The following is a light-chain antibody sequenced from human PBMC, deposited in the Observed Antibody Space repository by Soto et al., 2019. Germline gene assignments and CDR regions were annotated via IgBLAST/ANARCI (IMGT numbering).Light chain of an antibody. CDR1: QSISHD. J-gene: IGKJ4*01. CDR2: HIS. CDR3: QQYSSWPLT. V-gene: IGKV3-15*01. Sequence: EIVMTQSPATLSVSPGERASLSCRASQSISHDLAWYQQIPGRAPRLLIYHISARASGIPDRFGGSGSETEFTLTISSLQSEDFAVYYCQQYSSWPLTFGGGTKVDNK.